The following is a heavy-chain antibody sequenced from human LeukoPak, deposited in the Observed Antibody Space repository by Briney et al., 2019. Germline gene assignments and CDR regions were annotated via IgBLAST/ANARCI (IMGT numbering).Heavy chain of an antibody. CDR2: IVGSGGIT. J-gene: IGHJ4*02. CDR1: GFTFSSYA. V-gene: IGHV3-23*01. Sequence: GGSLRLSCAASGFTFSSYAMSWVRQAPGKGLEWVSGIVGSGGITYYADSVKGRFTISRDNAKNALYLQMTSLRAEDTAVYYCARVRSYGDSDYWGQGTLVTVSS. D-gene: IGHD4-17*01. CDR3: ARVRSYGDSDY.